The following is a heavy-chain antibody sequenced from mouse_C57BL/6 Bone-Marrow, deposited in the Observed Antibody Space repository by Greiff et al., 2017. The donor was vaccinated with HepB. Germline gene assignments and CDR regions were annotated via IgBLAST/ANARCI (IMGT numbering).Heavy chain of an antibody. CDR2: IDPSDSYT. CDR3: ARWRYYGSSPFWSYAMDY. CDR1: GYTFTSYW. D-gene: IGHD1-1*01. J-gene: IGHJ4*01. V-gene: IGHV1-69*01. Sequence: QVQLQQPGAELVMPGASVKLSCKASGYTFTSYWMHWVKQRPGQGLEWIGEIDPSDSYTNYNQKFKGKSTLTVDKSSSTAYMQLSSLTSEDSAVYYCARWRYYGSSPFWSYAMDYWGQGTSVTVSS.